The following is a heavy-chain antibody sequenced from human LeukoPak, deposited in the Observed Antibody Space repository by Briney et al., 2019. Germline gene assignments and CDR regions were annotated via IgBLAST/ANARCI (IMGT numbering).Heavy chain of an antibody. D-gene: IGHD5-12*01. CDR2: IASSGLNT. J-gene: IGHJ3*01. CDR1: GXMFRDAA. V-gene: IGHV3-23*01. CDR3: ARDIELST. Sequence: PGGSLRLSCAASGXMFRDAAMTWVRQAPGKGLEWVSLIASSGLNTYYADSVRGRFTISRDNSKNTLSLQMNSLRVEDTAIYYCARDIELSTWGLGTLVTVSS.